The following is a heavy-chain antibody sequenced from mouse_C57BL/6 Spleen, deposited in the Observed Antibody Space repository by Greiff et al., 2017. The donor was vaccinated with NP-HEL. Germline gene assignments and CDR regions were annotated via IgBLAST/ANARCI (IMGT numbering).Heavy chain of an antibody. D-gene: IGHD1-1*01. Sequence: EVQLQQSGPELVKPGASVKISCKASGYSFTGYYMNWVKQSPEKSLEWIGEINPSTGGTTYNQKFKAKATLTVDKSSSTAYMQLKSLTSEDSAVYYCARGDYYGSSSSWFAYWGQGTLVTVSA. CDR3: ARGDYYGSSSSWFAY. CDR1: GYSFTGYY. CDR2: INPSTGGT. V-gene: IGHV1-42*01. J-gene: IGHJ3*01.